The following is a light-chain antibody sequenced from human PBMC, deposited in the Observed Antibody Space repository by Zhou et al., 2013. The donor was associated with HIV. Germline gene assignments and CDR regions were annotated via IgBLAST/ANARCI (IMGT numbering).Light chain of an antibody. CDR3: QQYNTWPYT. CDR2: GVS. V-gene: IGKV3-15*01. J-gene: IGKJ2*01. CDR1: QTLNGD. Sequence: EIVLTQSPATLSLFPGERATLSCRAGQTLNGDLAWYYQRPGQAPRLLIYGVSTRATGIPARFSGSGSGTEFTLTINTMQSEDFAVYYCQQYNTWPYTFGQGTRVEIK.